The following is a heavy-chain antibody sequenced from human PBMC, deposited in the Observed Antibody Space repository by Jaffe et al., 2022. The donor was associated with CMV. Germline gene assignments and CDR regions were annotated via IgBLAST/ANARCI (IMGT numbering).Heavy chain of an antibody. J-gene: IGHJ6*03. CDR3: ARIVAPSDYRFYMDV. Sequence: EVQLVESGGGLVQPGGSLRLSCAASGFTLNNHWMSWVRQAPGKGLEWVANIRQDGGQKYYVDSVKGRFTISRDNAKDSLYLQMNSLRAEDTAVYYCARIVAPSDYRFYMDVWGKGTTVTVSS. D-gene: IGHD2-15*01. CDR2: IRQDGGQK. CDR1: GFTLNNHW. V-gene: IGHV3-7*03.